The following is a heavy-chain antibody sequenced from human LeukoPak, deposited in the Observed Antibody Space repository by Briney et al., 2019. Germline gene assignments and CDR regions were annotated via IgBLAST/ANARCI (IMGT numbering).Heavy chain of an antibody. CDR1: GFTVSSNY. CDR2: LYSGGAT. J-gene: IGHJ4*02. D-gene: IGHD6-19*01. V-gene: IGHV3-53*01. CDR3: TKLKGWYGEGFFDY. Sequence: GGSLRLSCAASGFTVSSNYMSWVRQPAGKGLEWVSVLYSGGATFYADSVKGRFTISRDTSKNTLYLQMNNLRADDTAVYYCTKLKGWYGEGFFDYWGQGTLVTVSS.